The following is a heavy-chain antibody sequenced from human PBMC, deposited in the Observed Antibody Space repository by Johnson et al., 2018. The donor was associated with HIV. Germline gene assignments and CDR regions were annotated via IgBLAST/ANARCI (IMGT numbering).Heavy chain of an antibody. Sequence: VHLVESGGGVVQPGGSLRLSCTASGFNFSTYWMSWVRQAPGKGMQWVSRINSDGSSTSYADSVKGRFTISRDKAKNTLYLQMNSLRAEDTAVYYCARYSSGWQGLDAFDIWGQGTMVTVSS. CDR1: GFNFSTYW. J-gene: IGHJ3*02. V-gene: IGHV3-74*02. D-gene: IGHD6-19*01. CDR3: ARYSSGWQGLDAFDI. CDR2: INSDGSST.